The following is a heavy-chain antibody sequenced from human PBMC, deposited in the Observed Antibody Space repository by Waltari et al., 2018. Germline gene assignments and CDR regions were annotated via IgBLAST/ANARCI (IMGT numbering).Heavy chain of an antibody. V-gene: IGHV3-53*01. CDR2: IYGVGDN. Sequence: EVQLVESGGGLIQPGGSLRLSCAASGLTVSNTYMKWVRQAPGKGLEWVSVIYGVGDNYYAYSVKGRFTISRDNSKNMLYLQMNSLRAEDTAVYYCARESRSSSSYYYYGMDVWGRGTTVTVSS. CDR3: ARESRSSSSYYYYGMDV. D-gene: IGHD6-6*01. J-gene: IGHJ6*02. CDR1: GLTVSNTY.